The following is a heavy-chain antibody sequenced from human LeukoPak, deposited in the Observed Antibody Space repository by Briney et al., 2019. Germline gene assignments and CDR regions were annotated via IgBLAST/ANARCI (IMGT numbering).Heavy chain of an antibody. CDR1: GFTFSTYA. Sequence: GGSLRLSCAASGFTFSTYAMNWARQAPGKGLEWVSVIVGDGGGIHYADSVSGRFTISRDNSRNTLYLQMNSLRVEDTAVYYCAKDRIPDGKYSIDFWGQGTLVTVSS. V-gene: IGHV3-23*01. J-gene: IGHJ4*02. CDR3: AKDRIPDGKYSIDF. D-gene: IGHD5-24*01. CDR2: IVGDGGGI.